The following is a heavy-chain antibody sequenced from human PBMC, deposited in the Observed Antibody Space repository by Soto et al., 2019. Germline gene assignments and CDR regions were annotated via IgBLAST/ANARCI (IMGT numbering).Heavy chain of an antibody. CDR2: IATYNSNK. J-gene: IGHJ5*02. CDR1: GDTFTNFG. CDR3: ARVLRGVVNWFDP. D-gene: IGHD3-10*01. V-gene: IGHV1-18*01. Sequence: HLVQSGPEVKKPGASVTVSCKTSGDTFTNFGLSWVRQAPGQGLEWMGWIATYNSNKNYAHKSQGRLTLTTDTSTSTGYMELKSLEYDDTAVYYCARVLRGVVNWFDPWGQGTLVTVSS.